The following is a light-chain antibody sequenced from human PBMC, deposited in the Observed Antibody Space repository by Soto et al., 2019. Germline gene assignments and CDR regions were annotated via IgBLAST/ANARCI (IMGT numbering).Light chain of an antibody. Sequence: EIVLTQSPATLSLSPGERATLSCRSSQSVINYLAWYQQKPGQDPRLLLYDASNRATGVPARFSGSGFGTDFPLTISSLEPEDFAVYYCLQRSIWPITFGGGTKVEIK. CDR3: LQRSIWPIT. CDR2: DAS. CDR1: QSVINY. V-gene: IGKV3-11*01. J-gene: IGKJ4*01.